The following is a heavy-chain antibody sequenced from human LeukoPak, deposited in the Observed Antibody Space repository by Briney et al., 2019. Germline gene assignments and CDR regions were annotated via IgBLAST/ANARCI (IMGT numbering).Heavy chain of an antibody. CDR1: GFTFSSYS. J-gene: IGHJ4*02. Sequence: PGGSLRLSCAASGFTFSSYSMNWVRQAPGKGLEWVSSISSSSSYIYYADSVKGRFTISRDNAKNSLYLQMNSLRAEDTAVYYCAREIPRGSSFDYWGQGTLVTVSS. D-gene: IGHD6-13*01. CDR2: ISSSSSYI. CDR3: AREIPRGSSFDY. V-gene: IGHV3-21*01.